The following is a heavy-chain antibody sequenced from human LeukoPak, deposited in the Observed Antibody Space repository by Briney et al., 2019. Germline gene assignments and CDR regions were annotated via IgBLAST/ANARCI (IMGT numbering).Heavy chain of an antibody. J-gene: IGHJ3*02. D-gene: IGHD3-10*01. V-gene: IGHV3-23*01. CDR2: IRGSGGST. CDR1: GFTFSRYG. CDR3: AKVRLLWHAFDI. Sequence: PGGSLRLSCAGSGFTFSRYGMSWVRQAPGKGLEWVSGIRGSGGSTNYAESVKGRFTISRDNSKNTLYLQMNSLRAEDTAVYYCAKVRLLWHAFDIWGQGTMVTVSS.